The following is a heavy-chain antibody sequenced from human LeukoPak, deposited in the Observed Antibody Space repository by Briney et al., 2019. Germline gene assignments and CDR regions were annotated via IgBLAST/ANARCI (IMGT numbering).Heavy chain of an antibody. CDR2: ISTSSSTI. CDR3: ARVLRYCSGGNCYSGGLGYMDV. D-gene: IGHD2-15*01. J-gene: IGHJ6*03. CDR1: GFTFSNYE. V-gene: IGHV3-48*03. Sequence: GGSLRLSCAASGFTFSNYEINWVRQAPGKGLEWVSYISTSSSTIYYADSVKGRFTISRDNAKNSLFLQMNSLRAEDTAVYYCARVLRYCSGGNCYSGGLGYMDVWGKGTTVTISS.